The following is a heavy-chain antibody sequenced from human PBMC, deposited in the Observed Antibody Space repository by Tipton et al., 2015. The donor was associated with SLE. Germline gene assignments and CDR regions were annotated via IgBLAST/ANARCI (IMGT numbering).Heavy chain of an antibody. CDR3: ARVDTTSQYRASNF. Sequence: SLRLSCAASGFIFSDYWMTWVRQAPGKGLEWVANIKQDGSEDHLVDSVKGRFTITRDNAKNSLHLQMHNLRAEDTAVCYCARVDTTSQYRASNFWGQGTPGAVSS. CDR1: GFIFSDYW. CDR2: IKQDGSED. D-gene: IGHD1-14*01. V-gene: IGHV3-7*01. J-gene: IGHJ4*02.